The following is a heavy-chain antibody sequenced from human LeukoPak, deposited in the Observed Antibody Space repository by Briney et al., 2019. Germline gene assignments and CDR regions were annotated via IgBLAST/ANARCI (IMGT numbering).Heavy chain of an antibody. V-gene: IGHV3-23*01. D-gene: IGHD4-23*01. CDR1: GFTFSNYA. CDR2: ISGSGGTT. Sequence: PGGSLRLSCAASGFTFSNYAMSWVRQASGKGLEWVSVISGSGGTTYSADSVEGRFTISRDNSKNTLYLQMNSLRAEDTAAYYCARERGSSGGNTNGYFDYWGQGALVTVSS. J-gene: IGHJ4*02. CDR3: ARERGSSGGNTNGYFDY.